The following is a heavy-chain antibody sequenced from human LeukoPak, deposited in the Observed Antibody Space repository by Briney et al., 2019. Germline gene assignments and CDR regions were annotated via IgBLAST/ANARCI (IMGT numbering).Heavy chain of an antibody. CDR2: IRRKANSYAT. Sequence: GGSLKLSCAASGFTISGSAMHWVRQASGKGLEWVGRIRRKANSYATAYAASVKGRFTISRDDSKNTAYLQMNSLKTEDTAVYYCTSAGPDYGGTLYYFDYWGQGTLVTVSS. J-gene: IGHJ4*02. D-gene: IGHD4-23*01. CDR3: TSAGPDYGGTLYYFDY. V-gene: IGHV3-73*01. CDR1: GFTISGSA.